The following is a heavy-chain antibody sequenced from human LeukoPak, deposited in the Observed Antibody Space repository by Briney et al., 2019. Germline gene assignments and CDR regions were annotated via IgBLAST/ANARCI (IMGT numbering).Heavy chain of an antibody. CDR2: INPNSGGT. CDR1: GYIFTGYY. J-gene: IGHJ4*02. CDR3: ARASAGYSSGWHDY. D-gene: IGHD6-19*01. V-gene: IGHV1-2*02. Sequence: ASVKVSCKASGYIFTGYYMHWVRQAPGHGLEWMGWINPNSGGTNYAQKFQGRVTMTRDTSISTAYMELSRLRSDDTAVYYCARASAGYSSGWHDYWGQGTLVTVSS.